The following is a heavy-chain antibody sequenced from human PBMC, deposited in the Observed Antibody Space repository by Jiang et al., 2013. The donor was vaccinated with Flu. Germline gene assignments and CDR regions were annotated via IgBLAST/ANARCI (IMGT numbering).Heavy chain of an antibody. CDR2: XFGTA. V-gene: IGHV1-69*01. Sequence: XFGTANYAQKFQGRVTITADESTSTAYMELSSLRSEDTAVYYCATSPSGGYFDYWGQGTLVTVSS. J-gene: IGHJ4*02. D-gene: IGHD2-15*01. CDR3: ATSPSGGYFDY.